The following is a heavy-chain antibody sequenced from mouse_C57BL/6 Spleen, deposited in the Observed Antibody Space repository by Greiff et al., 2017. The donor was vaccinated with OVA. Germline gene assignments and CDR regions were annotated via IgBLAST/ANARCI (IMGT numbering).Heavy chain of an antibody. CDR3: SRSRSNYPWFDY. Sequence: QVQLQQPGAELVMPGASVKLSCKASGYTFTSYWMHWVKQRPGQGLEWIGEIDPSASYTNYNQKFKGKSTLTEDKSSSTAYMLLSSLTSEDSAVYYCSRSRSNYPWFDYWGQGTLVTVSA. V-gene: IGHV1-69*01. CDR2: IDPSASYT. D-gene: IGHD2-5*01. J-gene: IGHJ3*01. CDR1: GYTFTSYW.